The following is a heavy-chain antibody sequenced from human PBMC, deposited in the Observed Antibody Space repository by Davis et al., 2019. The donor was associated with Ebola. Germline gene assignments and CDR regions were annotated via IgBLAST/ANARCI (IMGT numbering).Heavy chain of an antibody. CDR2: IYHSGNT. D-gene: IGHD2-2*01. CDR3: ARTSVVVVPSATTMVATLYYFDS. J-gene: IGHJ4*02. V-gene: IGHV4-4*02. CDR1: AGSISRSHW. Sequence: PSETLSLTCSVSAGSISRSHWWTWVRQPPGKGLEWIGEIYHSGNTNYNPSLKSRVTMSVDKSQNQFSLKLSSVTAADTAVYYCARTSVVVVPSATTMVATLYYFDSWGQGTLVTVSS.